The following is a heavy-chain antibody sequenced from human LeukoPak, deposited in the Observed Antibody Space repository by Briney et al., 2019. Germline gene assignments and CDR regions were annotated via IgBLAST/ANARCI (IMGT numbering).Heavy chain of an antibody. Sequence: ASVKVSCKASGYTFTGYYMHWVRQAPGQGLEWMGWINPNSGGTNYAQKFQGRVTMTRDTSISTAYMELSRLRSDDTAVYYCARFPGGLRGAFDIWGQGTMVTVSS. CDR3: ARFPGGLRGAFDI. CDR2: INPNSGGT. D-gene: IGHD4-17*01. J-gene: IGHJ3*02. V-gene: IGHV1-2*02. CDR1: GYTFTGYY.